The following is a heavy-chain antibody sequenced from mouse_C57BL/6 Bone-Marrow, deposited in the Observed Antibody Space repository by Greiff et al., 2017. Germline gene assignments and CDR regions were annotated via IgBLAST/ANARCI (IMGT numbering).Heavy chain of an antibody. V-gene: IGHV8-8*01. J-gene: IGHJ4*01. CDR1: GFSLSTFGMG. CDR2: IWWDDAK. D-gene: IGHD2-3*01. Sequence: QVTLKVSGPGILQPSQTLSLTCSFSGFSLSTFGMGVGWIRQPSGQGLEWLAHIWWDDAKYYNPALKSRPTISKDTSKTQVVHKHANVDTSDTATYYCARIGIYDGYYYAMDYWGQGTSVTVSS. CDR3: ARIGIYDGYYYAMDY.